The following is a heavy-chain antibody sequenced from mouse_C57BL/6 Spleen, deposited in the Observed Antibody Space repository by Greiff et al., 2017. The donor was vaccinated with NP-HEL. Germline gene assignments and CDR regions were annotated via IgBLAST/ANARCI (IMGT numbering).Heavy chain of an antibody. CDR3: AREEDLPWFAY. V-gene: IGHV1-59*01. CDR2: IDPSDSYT. Sequence: QVQLQQPGAELVRPGTSVKLSCKASGYTFTSYWLHWVKQRPGQGLEWIGVIDPSDSYTNYNQKFKGKATLTVDTSSSTAYMQLSSLTSEDSAVYYCAREEDLPWFAYWGQGTLVTVSA. CDR1: GYTFTSYW. J-gene: IGHJ3*01.